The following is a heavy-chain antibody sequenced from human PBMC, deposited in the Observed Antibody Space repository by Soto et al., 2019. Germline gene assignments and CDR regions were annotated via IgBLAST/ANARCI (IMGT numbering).Heavy chain of an antibody. Sequence: ASVKVSCKASGGTFSSYTISWVRQAPGQGLEWMGRIIPILGIANYAQKFQGRVTITADKSTSTAYMELSSLRSEDTAVYYCARDGTIAAAGPYYFDYWGQGTLVTVSS. CDR2: IIPILGIA. V-gene: IGHV1-69*02. CDR3: ARDGTIAAAGPYYFDY. CDR1: GGTFSSYT. J-gene: IGHJ4*02. D-gene: IGHD6-13*01.